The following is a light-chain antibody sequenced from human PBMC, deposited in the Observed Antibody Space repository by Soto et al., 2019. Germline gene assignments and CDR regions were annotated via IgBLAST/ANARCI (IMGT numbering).Light chain of an antibody. J-gene: IGKJ5*01. V-gene: IGKV3-15*01. CDR1: PSVSST. Sequence: EIVMTQSPATLSVSPGERATLSCRASPSVSSTLAWYQQKPGQAPRLLIYGASTRATGIPARFSGSGFGTDFTLTISSLEPEDAAVYYCQQRSNWPPISFGQGTRLEIK. CDR3: QQRSNWPPIS. CDR2: GAS.